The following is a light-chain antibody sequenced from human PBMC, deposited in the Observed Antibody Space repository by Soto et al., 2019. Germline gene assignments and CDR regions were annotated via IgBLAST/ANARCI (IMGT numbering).Light chain of an antibody. J-gene: IGLJ1*01. Sequence: QSAPTQPRSVSGSPGQSVTISCTGTSSDVGGYNYVSWYQQHPGKAPKLMIYDVTKRPSGVPDRFSGSKSGNTASLTISGLQAEDEADYYCCSYAGSSVFGTGTKLTVL. V-gene: IGLV2-11*01. CDR2: DVT. CDR1: SSDVGGYNY. CDR3: CSYAGSSV.